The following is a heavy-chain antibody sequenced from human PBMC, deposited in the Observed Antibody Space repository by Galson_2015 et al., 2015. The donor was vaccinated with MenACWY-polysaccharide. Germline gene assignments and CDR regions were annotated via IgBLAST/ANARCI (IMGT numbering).Heavy chain of an antibody. CDR1: GGSISDTF. Sequence: ETLSLTCTVSGGSISDTFWSWIRQPPGKGLEWIGYAHYSGNTNYSPSLKSRVTMSVDTSKNQFSLNLSSVTAADTAVYYCTRDNNNYGDYWGQGTLVTVSP. J-gene: IGHJ4*02. V-gene: IGHV4-59*01. D-gene: IGHD4-11*01. CDR3: TRDNNNYGDY. CDR2: AHYSGNT.